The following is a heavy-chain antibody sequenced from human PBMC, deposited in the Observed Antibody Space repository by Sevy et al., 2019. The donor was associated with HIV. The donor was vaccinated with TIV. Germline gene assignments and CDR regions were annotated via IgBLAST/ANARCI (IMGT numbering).Heavy chain of an antibody. J-gene: IGHJ4*02. V-gene: IGHV3-23*01. D-gene: IGHD2-8*01. CDR3: AREGCIRPHDD. CDR1: GFAFYDYS. Sequence: GGSLRLSCAASGFAFYDYSMSWIRQAPGKGLEWVATLSFACGKINYADSVKGRFTISRDNSKNSFYLQMDNLRVEDTALYYCAREGCIRPHDDWGQGTRVTVSS. CDR2: LSFACGKI.